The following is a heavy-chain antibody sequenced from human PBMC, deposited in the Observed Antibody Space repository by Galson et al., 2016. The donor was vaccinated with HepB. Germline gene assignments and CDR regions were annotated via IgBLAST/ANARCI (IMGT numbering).Heavy chain of an antibody. CDR2: IRAYNGNT. V-gene: IGHV1-18*01. J-gene: IGHJ4*02. CDR3: ARDFAYYSKSSALGDY. CDR1: GYTFANYG. Sequence: SVKVSCKASGYTFANYGISWVRQAPGQGLEWMGWIRAYNGNTNYPQKLRGRITMTTDTSTSTAYMELRSLKSDDTAVYYCARDFAYYSKSSALGDYWGQGTLVTVSS. D-gene: IGHD3-22*01.